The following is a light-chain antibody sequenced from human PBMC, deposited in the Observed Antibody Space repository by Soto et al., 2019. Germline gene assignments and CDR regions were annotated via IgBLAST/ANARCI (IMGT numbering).Light chain of an antibody. CDR2: GSP. CDR3: QQYNKWPQT. J-gene: IGKJ1*01. V-gene: IGKV3-15*01. Sequence: EIVMTQSPATVPVSPGERVTLSCRASQSVSIDLAWYQQKPGQAPRLLIYGSPTRSTDIPATFTGSGSETAFTLTTSSLPSEDIAVYYCQQYNKWPQTFGQGTKVEI. CDR1: QSVSID.